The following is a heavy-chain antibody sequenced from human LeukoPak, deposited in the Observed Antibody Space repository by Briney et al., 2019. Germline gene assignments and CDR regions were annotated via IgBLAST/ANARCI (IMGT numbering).Heavy chain of an antibody. J-gene: IGHJ4*02. CDR1: GFTFSSYE. CDR3: AFTGYSSIY. Sequence: PGGSLRLSCAASGFTFSSYEMNWVRQAPGKGLEWVSAISGSGVSTYYADSVKGRFTISRDNSKNTLYLQMNSLRAEDTAVYYCAFTGYSSIYWGQGTLVTVSS. V-gene: IGHV3-23*01. CDR2: ISGSGVST. D-gene: IGHD6-13*01.